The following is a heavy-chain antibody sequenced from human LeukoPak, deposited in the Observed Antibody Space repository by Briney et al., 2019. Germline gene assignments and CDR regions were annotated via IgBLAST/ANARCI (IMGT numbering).Heavy chain of an antibody. D-gene: IGHD3-10*01. CDR1: RFTLSNYR. J-gene: IGHJ6*02. CDR3: ARDYGRSRDYGMDV. V-gene: IGHV3-74*01. Sequence: PGGSLRLSCAASRFTLSNYRMHWVRQAPGKGLVWVSRINADGSSASYADSVKGRFTISRDNAKNTLYLQMNSLRAEDTAMYYCARDYGRSRDYGMDVWGQGTTVTVSS. CDR2: INADGSSA.